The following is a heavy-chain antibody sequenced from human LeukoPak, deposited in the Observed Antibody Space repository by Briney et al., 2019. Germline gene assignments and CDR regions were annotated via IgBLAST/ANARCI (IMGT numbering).Heavy chain of an antibody. CDR1: GGSISSYY. CDR3: AREIPVPSRKYYYMDV. V-gene: IGHV4-59*01. Sequence: SETLSLTCTVSGGSISSYYWSWIRQPPGKGLEWIGYIYYSGSTNYNPSLKSRVTTSVDTSKNHFSLKLSSVTAADTAVYYCAREIPVPSRKYYYMDVWGKGTTVTVSS. D-gene: IGHD6-6*01. J-gene: IGHJ6*03. CDR2: IYYSGST.